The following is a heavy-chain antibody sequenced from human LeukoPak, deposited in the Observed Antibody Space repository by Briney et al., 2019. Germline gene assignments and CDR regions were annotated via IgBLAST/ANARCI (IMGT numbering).Heavy chain of an antibody. CDR2: IKQDGSER. CDR3: ARGWGCDS. V-gene: IGHV3-7*01. D-gene: IGHD3-16*01. J-gene: IGHJ4*02. Sequence: GGSLRLSCAASGFTFSTYWMSWVRQAPGKGLEWVANIKQDGSERYYVDSVKGRSTISRDNAKNSLYLQMNSLRAEDTATYYCARGWGCDSWGQGTLVTVSS. CDR1: GFTFSTYW.